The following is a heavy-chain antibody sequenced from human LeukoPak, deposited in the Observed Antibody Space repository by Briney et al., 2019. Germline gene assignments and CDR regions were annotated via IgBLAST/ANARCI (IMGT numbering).Heavy chain of an antibody. Sequence: PGGSLRLSCAASGFSVSSYWMNWVRQAPGKGLMWVSRISSDGWTTSYADSVKGRFTISRDNAKSSLYLQMSSLRAEDTAVYYCVRASHIVVVTAIPQGYYYYMDVWGKGTTVTVSS. V-gene: IGHV3-74*01. J-gene: IGHJ6*03. CDR2: ISSDGWTT. CDR3: VRASHIVVVTAIPQGYYYYMDV. D-gene: IGHD2-21*02. CDR1: GFSVSSYW.